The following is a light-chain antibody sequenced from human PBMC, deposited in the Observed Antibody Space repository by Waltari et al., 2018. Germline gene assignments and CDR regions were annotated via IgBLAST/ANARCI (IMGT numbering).Light chain of an antibody. CDR1: SSDVGGYNY. CDR3: CSYAGSGTYV. CDR2: DVS. V-gene: IGLV2-23*02. Sequence: QSALTQPASVSGSPGQSITISCTGTSSDVGGYNYVSWYQQHPGKAPNLMISDVSKRPSGVSNRFSGSKSGNTASLTISGLQAEDEADYYCCSYAGSGTYVFGTGTKVTVL. J-gene: IGLJ1*01.